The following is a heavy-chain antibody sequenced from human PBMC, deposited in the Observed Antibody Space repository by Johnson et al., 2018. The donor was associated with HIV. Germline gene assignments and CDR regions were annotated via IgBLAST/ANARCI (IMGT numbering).Heavy chain of an antibody. Sequence: VQLVESGGGVVQPGRSLRLSCAASGFTFSSYAMSWVRQAPGKGLEWVSAIGAAGDTYYPGSVKGRFTISRENAKNSLYLQMNSLRAGDTAVYYCARGLGSYSSGYPMLDAFDIWGQGTMVTVSS. V-gene: IGHV3-13*01. J-gene: IGHJ3*02. D-gene: IGHD3-22*01. CDR3: ARGLGSYSSGYPMLDAFDI. CDR1: GFTFSSYA. CDR2: IGAAGDT.